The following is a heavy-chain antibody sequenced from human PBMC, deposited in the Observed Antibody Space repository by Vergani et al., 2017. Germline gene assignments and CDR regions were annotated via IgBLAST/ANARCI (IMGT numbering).Heavy chain of an antibody. CDR3: ARDLFYYDSSGYYSGFFDY. CDR2: ISSSSSYI. CDR1: GFSFSTYS. J-gene: IGHJ4*02. Sequence: EVQLQESGGGLVKPGGSLRVSCAASGFSFSTYSINWVRQAPGKGLEWVSSISSSSSYIYYADSVKGRFTISRDNAKNSLYLQMNSLRAEDTAVYYCARDLFYYDSSGYYSGFFDYWGQGTLVTVSS. D-gene: IGHD3-22*01. V-gene: IGHV3-21*01.